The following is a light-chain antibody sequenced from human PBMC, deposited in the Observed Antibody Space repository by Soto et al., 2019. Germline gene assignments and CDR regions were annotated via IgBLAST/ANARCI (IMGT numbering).Light chain of an antibody. V-gene: IGKV3-20*01. Sequence: EIVLTQSPGTLSLSPGEGATLSCRATQSVSSNSLAWYQQKPGQAPRLLIYGASSRATGIPDRFSGSGSGTDFTLTISRLEPGDFAVYYCQQYGSSPKTFGQGTKVEIK. CDR3: QQYGSSPKT. CDR2: GAS. J-gene: IGKJ1*01. CDR1: QSVSSNS.